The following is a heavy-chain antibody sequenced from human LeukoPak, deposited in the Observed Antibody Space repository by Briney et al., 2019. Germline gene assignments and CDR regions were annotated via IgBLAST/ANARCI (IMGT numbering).Heavy chain of an antibody. Sequence: GGSLRLSCAASGFTFSSYAMHWVRQAPGKGLEYVSAISSNGGSTYYANSVKGRFTISRDNSKNTLYLQMGGLRAEDMAVYYCARWAILRGYSYGYFDYWGQGTLVTVSS. J-gene: IGHJ4*02. CDR2: ISSNGGST. D-gene: IGHD5-18*01. V-gene: IGHV3-64*01. CDR1: GFTFSSYA. CDR3: ARWAILRGYSYGYFDY.